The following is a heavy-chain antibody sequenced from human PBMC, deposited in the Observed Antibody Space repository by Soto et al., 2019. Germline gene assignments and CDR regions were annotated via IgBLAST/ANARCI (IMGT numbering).Heavy chain of an antibody. Sequence: PSETLSLTCTVSGGSISSSSYYWGWIRQPPGKGLEWIGSIYYSGSTYYNPSLKSRVTISVDTSKNQFSLKLSSVTAADTAVYYCARLSPTRWHYDSSGYDLWGQGTLVTVSS. CDR2: IYYSGST. CDR3: ARLSPTRWHYDSSGYDL. V-gene: IGHV4-39*01. J-gene: IGHJ4*02. D-gene: IGHD3-22*01. CDR1: GGSISSSSYY.